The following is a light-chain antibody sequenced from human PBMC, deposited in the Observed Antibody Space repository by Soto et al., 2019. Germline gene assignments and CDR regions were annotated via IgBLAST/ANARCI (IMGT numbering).Light chain of an antibody. CDR2: DAS. Sequence: EIVMTQSPATLSVSQGERATLSCRASQSVSSNLAWYQQKPGQAPRLLIYDASNRATGIPDRFSGSGSGTDFTLTFSSLEPEDFAVYYCQQYSNWPITFGQGTRLEIK. V-gene: IGKV3-11*01. J-gene: IGKJ5*01. CDR1: QSVSSN. CDR3: QQYSNWPIT.